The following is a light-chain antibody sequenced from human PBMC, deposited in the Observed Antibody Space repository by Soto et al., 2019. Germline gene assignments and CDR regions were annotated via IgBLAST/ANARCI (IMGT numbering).Light chain of an antibody. V-gene: IGKV3-11*01. J-gene: IGKJ5*01. Sequence: EIVLTQSPATLSLSPGEGVTLSCRASQSVGSYLAWYQQKLGQAPRLLIYDASKRATGIPARFSGGGSGTVFTLTINSLEPEDFAVYYCQQRNYWPITFGQGTRLEI. CDR3: QQRNYWPIT. CDR2: DAS. CDR1: QSVGSY.